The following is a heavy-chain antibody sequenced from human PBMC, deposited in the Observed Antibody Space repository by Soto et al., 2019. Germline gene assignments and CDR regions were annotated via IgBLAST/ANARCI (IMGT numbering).Heavy chain of an antibody. CDR2: IYYSGST. CDR1: GGSISSGGYY. CDR3: ARGEKWYCSSTSCQGNWFDP. Sequence: PSETLSLTCTVSGGSISSGGYYWSWIRQHPGKGLEWIGYIYYSGSTYYNPSLKSRVTISVDTSKNQFSLKLSSVTAADTAVYYCARGEKWYCSSTSCQGNWFDPWGQGTLVTVSS. J-gene: IGHJ5*02. V-gene: IGHV4-31*03. D-gene: IGHD2-2*01.